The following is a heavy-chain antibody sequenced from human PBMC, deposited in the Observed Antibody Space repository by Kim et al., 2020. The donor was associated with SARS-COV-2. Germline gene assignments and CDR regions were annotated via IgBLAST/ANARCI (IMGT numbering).Heavy chain of an antibody. CDR3: ARRYCSSTSCYGGGWFDP. V-gene: IGHV1-69*13. CDR2: IIPIFGTA. D-gene: IGHD2-2*01. Sequence: SVKVSCKASGGTFSSYAISWVRQAPGQGLEWMGGIIPIFGTANYAQKFQGRVTITADESTSTAYMELSSLRSEDTAVYYCARRYCSSTSCYGGGWFDPWGQGTLVTVSS. CDR1: GGTFSSYA. J-gene: IGHJ5*02.